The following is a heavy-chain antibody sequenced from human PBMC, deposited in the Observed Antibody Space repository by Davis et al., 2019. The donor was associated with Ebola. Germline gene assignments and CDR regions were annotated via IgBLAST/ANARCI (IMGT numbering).Heavy chain of an antibody. J-gene: IGHJ4*02. CDR3: AKDPAGHAAGDDF. Sequence: GESLKISCAASGFIVSSNYMSWVRQAPGKGLEWVSGIYSGGTTNYADSVKGRFTVSSDNSKNTLYLHMNNLRLDDTALYYCAKDPAGHAAGDDFWGQGTLVIVSS. D-gene: IGHD5-18*01. CDR2: IYSGGTT. V-gene: IGHV3-53*05. CDR1: GFIVSSNY.